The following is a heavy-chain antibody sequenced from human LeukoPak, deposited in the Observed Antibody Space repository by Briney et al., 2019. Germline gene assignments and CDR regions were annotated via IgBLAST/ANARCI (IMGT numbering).Heavy chain of an antibody. V-gene: IGHV3-15*01. CDR2: IKSKTDGGIT. J-gene: IGHJ4*02. CDR1: GFTFSKAW. D-gene: IGHD2-2*02. CDR3: TTVGCSSTSCYTYYFDY. Sequence: PGGSLRLSCADSGFTFSKAWMSWVRQAPGKGLEWVGRIKSKTDGGITDYAAPVKGRFTISRDDSKNTLYLQMNSLKTEDTAVYYCTTVGCSSTSCYTYYFDYWGQGTLVTVSS.